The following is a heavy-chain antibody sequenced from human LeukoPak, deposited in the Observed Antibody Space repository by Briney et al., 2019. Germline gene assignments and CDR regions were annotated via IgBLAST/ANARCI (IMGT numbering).Heavy chain of an antibody. Sequence: ASVKVSCKTSGYSFTDYYMHWVRQAPGQGLEWMGWINPNSGGTSSAQKFQGRVTMTRDTSITTVYMEVRWLTSDDTAVYYCARADRLHGGPYLIGPWGQGTLVTVSS. D-gene: IGHD2-21*01. V-gene: IGHV1-2*02. J-gene: IGHJ5*02. CDR2: INPNSGGT. CDR1: GYSFTDYY. CDR3: ARADRLHGGPYLIGP.